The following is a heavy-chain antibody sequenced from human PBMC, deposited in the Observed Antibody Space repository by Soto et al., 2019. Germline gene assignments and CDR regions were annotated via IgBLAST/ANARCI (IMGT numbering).Heavy chain of an antibody. CDR1: GYTFTSYG. CDR2: ISAYNGNT. V-gene: IGHV1-18*01. Sequence: QVQLVQSGAEVKKPGASVKVSCKASGYTFTSYGISWVRQAPGQGLEWMGWISAYNGNTNYAQKLQGRVTMTTDTSTRTAYMELRSLRSDDTAVYYCARGGNDDFWSGYTYYYYGMDVWGQGTTVTVSS. D-gene: IGHD3-3*01. J-gene: IGHJ6*02. CDR3: ARGGNDDFWSGYTYYYYGMDV.